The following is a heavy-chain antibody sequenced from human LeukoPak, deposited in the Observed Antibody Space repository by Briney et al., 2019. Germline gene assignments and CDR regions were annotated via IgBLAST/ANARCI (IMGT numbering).Heavy chain of an antibody. Sequence: PSETLSLTCAVYGGSFSGYYWSWIRQPPGKGLEWIGEINHSGSTNYNPSLESRVTISVDTSKNQFSLKLSSVTAADTAVYYCARDPPGSFSDYWGQGTLVTVSS. CDR3: ARDPPGSFSDY. J-gene: IGHJ4*02. CDR2: INHSGST. CDR1: GGSFSGYY. V-gene: IGHV4-34*01. D-gene: IGHD3-10*01.